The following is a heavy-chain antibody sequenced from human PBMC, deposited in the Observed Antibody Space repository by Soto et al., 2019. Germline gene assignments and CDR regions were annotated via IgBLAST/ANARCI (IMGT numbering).Heavy chain of an antibody. CDR2: ISYDGSNK. CDR3: ARDQADAFDY. D-gene: IGHD6-13*01. Sequence: QVQLVESGGGVVQPGRSLRLSCAASGFTFSSYAMHWVRQAPRKGLEWVAVISYDGSNKYYADSVKGRFTISRDNSKNTLYLQMNSLRAEDTAVYYCARDQADAFDYWGQGTLVTVSS. J-gene: IGHJ4*02. V-gene: IGHV3-30-3*01. CDR1: GFTFSSYA.